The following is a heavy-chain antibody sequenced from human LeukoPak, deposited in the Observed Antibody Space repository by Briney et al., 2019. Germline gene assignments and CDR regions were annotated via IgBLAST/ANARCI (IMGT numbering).Heavy chain of an antibody. CDR2: INPNSGGT. J-gene: IGHJ5*02. V-gene: IGHV1-2*06. Sequence: GASVKVSCKASGYTFTGYYMHWVRQAPGQGLEWMGRINPNSGGTNYAQKFQGRVTITRDTSASTAYMELSSLRSEDTAVYYCARGSWFDPWGQGTLVTVSS. CDR1: GYTFTGYY. CDR3: ARGSWFDP.